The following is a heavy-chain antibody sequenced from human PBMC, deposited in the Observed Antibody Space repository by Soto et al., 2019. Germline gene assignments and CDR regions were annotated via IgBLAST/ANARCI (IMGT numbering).Heavy chain of an antibody. CDR2: VNPNGGST. CDR3: ARGISQYSSSAAFDI. CDR1: GYTFTNFY. D-gene: IGHD6-6*01. Sequence: ASVKVSCKGSGYTFTNFYIHWVRQAPGQGLEWMGIVNPNGGSTNYAQKFKGRVTMTRDTSTSTVYMELSSLRSEDTAVYYCARGISQYSSSAAFDIWGQGTMVTVSS. V-gene: IGHV1-46*01. J-gene: IGHJ3*02.